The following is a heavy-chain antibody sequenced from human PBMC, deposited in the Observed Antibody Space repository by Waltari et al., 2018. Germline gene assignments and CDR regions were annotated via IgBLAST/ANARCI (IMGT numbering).Heavy chain of an antibody. CDR2: IYSGGRT. Sequence: EVQLVESGGGLVQPGGSLRLSCAVSGFTVRSNYMSWVRQAPGKGLEWVSLIYSGGRTYYADSVKGRFTIARDNSKNTLYLQMNSLRAEDTAVYYCTRDAGAVAAEGDYWGQGTLVTVSS. V-gene: IGHV3-66*01. J-gene: IGHJ4*02. D-gene: IGHD6-19*01. CDR3: TRDAGAVAAEGDY. CDR1: GFTVRSNY.